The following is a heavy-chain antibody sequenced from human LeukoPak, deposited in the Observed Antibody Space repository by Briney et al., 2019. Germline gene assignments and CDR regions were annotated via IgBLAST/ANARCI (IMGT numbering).Heavy chain of an antibody. CDR2: ISYDGSNT. V-gene: IGHV3-30*04. Sequence: GGSLRLSCAASGFTFSSYAMHWVRQAPGKGLEWVAVISYDGSNTYYADSVKGRFTISRDNSKNTLYLQMNSLRAEDTAVYYCAKDRPAMIQDYWGQGTLVTVSS. CDR3: AKDRPAMIQDY. CDR1: GFTFSSYA. D-gene: IGHD2-2*01. J-gene: IGHJ4*02.